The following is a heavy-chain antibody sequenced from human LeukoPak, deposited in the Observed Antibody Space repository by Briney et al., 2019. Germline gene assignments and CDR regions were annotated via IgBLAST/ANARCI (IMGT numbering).Heavy chain of an antibody. J-gene: IGHJ4*02. V-gene: IGHV3-21*01. CDR1: GFTFSSYA. CDR3: ARGRSYDILTNFDY. CDR2: ISSSSSYI. Sequence: GGSLRLSCAASGFTFSSYAMSWVRQAPGKGLEWVSSISSSSSYIYYADSVKGRFTISRDNAKNSLYLQMNSLRAEDTAVYYCARGRSYDILTNFDYWGQGTLVTVSS. D-gene: IGHD3-9*01.